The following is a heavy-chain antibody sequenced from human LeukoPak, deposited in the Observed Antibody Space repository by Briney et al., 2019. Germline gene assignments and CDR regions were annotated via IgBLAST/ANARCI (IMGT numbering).Heavy chain of an antibody. Sequence: AGGSLRLSCVASGFTFSSYWMNWVRQAPGRGLEWVANIKYDGREKYYVDSVKGRFTISRDNAKNSLYLEMYSLRAEDTAVYYCARDHSEPGVFFDYWGQGTLVTVSS. CDR2: IKYDGREK. V-gene: IGHV3-7*05. D-gene: IGHD1-14*01. J-gene: IGHJ4*02. CDR1: GFTFSSYW. CDR3: ARDHSEPGVFFDY.